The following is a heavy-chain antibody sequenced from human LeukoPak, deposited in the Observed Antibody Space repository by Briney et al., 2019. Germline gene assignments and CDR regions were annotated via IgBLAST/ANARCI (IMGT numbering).Heavy chain of an antibody. D-gene: IGHD3-10*01. J-gene: IGHJ6*03. CDR2: MNPNSGNT. CDR1: GYTFTSYD. CDR3: ARAYDMVRGVITSRYYYMDV. V-gene: IGHV1-8*01. Sequence: ASVKVSCKASGYTFTSYDINWVRQATGQGLEWMGWMNPNSGNTGYAQKFQGRVTMTRNTSISTAYMELSSLRSEDTAVYYCARAYDMVRGVITSRYYYMDVWGKGTTVTVSS.